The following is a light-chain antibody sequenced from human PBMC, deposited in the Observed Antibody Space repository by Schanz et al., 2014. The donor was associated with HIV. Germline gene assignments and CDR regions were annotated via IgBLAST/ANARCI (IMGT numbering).Light chain of an antibody. J-gene: IGKJ2*01. CDR3: QQYYNTPPYT. Sequence: EIVLTQSPGSLSLSPGGRATLSCGASQRLSSSYLAWYQQKRDQPPRLVIYATSTRAAGIPDRFSGTGSGTDFSLTISSLQADDVAIYYCQQYYNTPPYTFGQGTKLEIK. CDR1: QRLSSSY. V-gene: IGKV3-20*01. CDR2: ATS.